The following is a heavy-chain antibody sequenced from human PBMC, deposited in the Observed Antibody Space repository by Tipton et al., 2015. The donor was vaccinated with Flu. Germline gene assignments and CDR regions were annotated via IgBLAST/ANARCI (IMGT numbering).Heavy chain of an antibody. CDR3: ARLEIAAASNWFDP. J-gene: IGHJ5*02. CDR1: GGSISSSSYY. V-gene: IGHV4-39*01. CDR2: IYYSGST. Sequence: LRLSCTVSGGSISSSSYYWGWIRQPPGKGLEWIGSIYYSGSTYYNPSLKSRVTISVDTSKNQFSLKLSSVTAADTAVYYCARLEIAAASNWFDPWGQGTLVTVSS. D-gene: IGHD6-13*01.